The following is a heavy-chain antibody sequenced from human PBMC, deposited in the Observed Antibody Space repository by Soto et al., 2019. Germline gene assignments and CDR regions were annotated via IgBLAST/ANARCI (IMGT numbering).Heavy chain of an antibody. Sequence: EVQLLESGGGLVQPGGSLRLSCAASGFTFSSYAMSWVRQAPGKGLEWVSAISGSGGSTYYADSVKGRFTISRDNSKNTPDRQMTRLRAEDTAVYYCAERKPPLTGTGLGYWGQGTLVTVSS. CDR1: GFTFSSYA. CDR2: ISGSGGST. D-gene: IGHD1-1*01. J-gene: IGHJ4*02. V-gene: IGHV3-23*01. CDR3: AERKPPLTGTGLGY.